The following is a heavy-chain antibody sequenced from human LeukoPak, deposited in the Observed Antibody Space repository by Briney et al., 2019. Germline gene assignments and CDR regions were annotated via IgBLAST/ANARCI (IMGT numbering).Heavy chain of an antibody. J-gene: IGHJ4*02. V-gene: IGHV3-13*04. CDR1: GFTFSSYD. CDR3: ARASKLEPFDY. Sequence: GGSLRLSCAASGFTFSSYDMHWVRQATGKGLEWVSAIGTAGDTYYPGSVKGRFTISRENAKNSLYLQMNSLRGGDTAVYYCARASKLEPFDYWGQGILVIVSS. CDR2: IGTAGDT. D-gene: IGHD1-1*01.